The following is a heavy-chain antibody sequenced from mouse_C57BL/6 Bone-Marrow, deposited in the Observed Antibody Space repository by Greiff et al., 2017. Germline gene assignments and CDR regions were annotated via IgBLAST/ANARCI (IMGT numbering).Heavy chain of an antibody. V-gene: IGHV14-4*01. CDR1: GFNIKDDY. CDR2: IDPENGDT. Sequence: EVQLQQSGAELVRPGASVKLSCTASGFNIKDDYMHWVKQRPEQGLEWIGWIDPENGDTEYASKFQGKATITADTSSNTAYLQLSSLTSEDTAVYYCTPCYYGSSDWYFGVWGTGTTVTVSS. D-gene: IGHD1-1*01. J-gene: IGHJ1*03. CDR3: TPCYYGSSDWYFGV.